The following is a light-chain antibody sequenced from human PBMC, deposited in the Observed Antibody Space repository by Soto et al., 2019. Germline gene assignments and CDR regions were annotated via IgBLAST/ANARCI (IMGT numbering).Light chain of an antibody. Sequence: DIVMTQSPDSLAVSLGERATINCKSSQTVLYTSNYLAWYQQKPGQPPKLLIYWASTRESGVPDPFSGSGSGTDFTLTISSLQAEDVAVYYCQQYYTTPVTFGQGTKVEIK. V-gene: IGKV4-1*01. J-gene: IGKJ1*01. CDR1: QTVLYTSNY. CDR2: WAS. CDR3: QQYYTTPVT.